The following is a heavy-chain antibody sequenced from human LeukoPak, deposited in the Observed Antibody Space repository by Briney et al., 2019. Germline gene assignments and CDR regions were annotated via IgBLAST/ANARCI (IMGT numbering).Heavy chain of an antibody. J-gene: IGHJ4*02. D-gene: IGHD1-26*01. CDR3: ARGHYNSGSYYLTHPGDY. Sequence: GASVKVSCKASGYTFATYDINWVRQATGQGLEWMGWMNPNSGNTGYAQKFQGRVTMTRNTSISTAYMELSSLRSEDTAVYYCARGHYNSGSYYLTHPGDYWGQGTLVTVSS. CDR1: GYTFATYD. CDR2: MNPNSGNT. V-gene: IGHV1-8*01.